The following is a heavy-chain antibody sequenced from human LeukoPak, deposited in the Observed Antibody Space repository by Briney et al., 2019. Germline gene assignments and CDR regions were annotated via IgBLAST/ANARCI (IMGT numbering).Heavy chain of an antibody. CDR2: INHSGST. V-gene: IGHV4-34*01. J-gene: IGHJ4*02. CDR1: GGSFSGYY. CDR3: ARGRGTYYYDSSGYFY. Sequence: SETLSLTCAVYGGSFSGYYWSWIRQPPGKGLEWIGKINHSGSTNYNPSPKSRVTISVDTSKNQFSLKLSSVTAADTAVYYCARGRGTYYYDSSGYFYWGQGTLVTVSS. D-gene: IGHD3-22*01.